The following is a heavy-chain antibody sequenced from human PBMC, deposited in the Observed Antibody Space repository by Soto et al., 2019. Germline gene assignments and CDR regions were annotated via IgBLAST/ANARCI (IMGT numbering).Heavy chain of an antibody. CDR3: ARDSIPIVVVVITSRLGWFDP. CDR1: GGCFSGYY. D-gene: IGHD3-22*01. Sequence: SETLSLTGAVYGGCFSGYYWSWIRQPPGKGLEWIGEINHSGSTNYNPSLRCRVPISVVTSQNQFSLKLSSVTAAATAVYYCARDSIPIVVVVITSRLGWFDPWGQGTLVTVSS. CDR2: INHSGST. J-gene: IGHJ5*02. V-gene: IGHV4-34*01.